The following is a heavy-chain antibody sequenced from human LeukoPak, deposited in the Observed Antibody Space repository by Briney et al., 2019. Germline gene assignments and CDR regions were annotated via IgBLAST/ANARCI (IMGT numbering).Heavy chain of an antibody. D-gene: IGHD3-3*01. CDR3: ARAHGRGFLDWFDP. Sequence: KTSQTLSLTCTVSGGSISSGGYYWSWIRQHPGKGLEWIGYVYYSGSTYYNPSLKSRVTISVDTSKNRFSLKLSSVTAADTAVYYCARAHGRGFLDWFDPWGQGTLVTVSS. J-gene: IGHJ5*02. CDR1: GGSISSGGYY. CDR2: VYYSGST. V-gene: IGHV4-31*03.